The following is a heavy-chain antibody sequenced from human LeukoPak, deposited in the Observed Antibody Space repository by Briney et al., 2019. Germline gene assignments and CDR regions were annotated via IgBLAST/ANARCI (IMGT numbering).Heavy chain of an antibody. Sequence: SGTLSLTCAVSGGSISSSYWWSWVRQPPGRGLEWIGEIYHSGSTNYNASLKSRVNISVDKSKNQSSLKLSSVTAADTAVYYCARDDEYSGYDYWGQGTLVTVSS. V-gene: IGHV4-4*02. CDR1: GGSISSSYW. CDR2: IYHSGST. D-gene: IGHD5-12*01. J-gene: IGHJ4*02. CDR3: ARDDEYSGYDY.